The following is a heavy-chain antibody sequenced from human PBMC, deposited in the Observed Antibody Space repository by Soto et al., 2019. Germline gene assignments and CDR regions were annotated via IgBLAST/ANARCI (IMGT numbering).Heavy chain of an antibody. CDR3: ARDSPAYYDSSGYYNRLYYYYGMDV. CDR1: GGSISSYY. D-gene: IGHD3-22*01. V-gene: IGHV4-59*01. Sequence: PSETLSLTCTVSGGSISSYYWSWIRQPPGKGLEWIGYIYYSGSTNYNPSLKSRVTISVDTSKNQFSLKLSSVTAADTAVYYCARDSPAYYDSSGYYNRLYYYYGMDVWGQGSKVTVSS. CDR2: IYYSGST. J-gene: IGHJ6*02.